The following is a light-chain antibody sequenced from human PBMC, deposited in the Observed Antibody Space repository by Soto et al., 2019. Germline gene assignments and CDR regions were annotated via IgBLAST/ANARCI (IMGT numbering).Light chain of an antibody. CDR1: QSILGF. CDR2: DTS. Sequence: IQMTQSPSSLSASVGDRITITCRASQSILGFLNWYQQKPGKPPQLLIHDTSTLQTGVPWRFSGSKSGSDFTLTISSFQIEDFATYYCQQSFTPPITFGQGTRLEIK. V-gene: IGKV1-39*01. J-gene: IGKJ5*01. CDR3: QQSFTPPIT.